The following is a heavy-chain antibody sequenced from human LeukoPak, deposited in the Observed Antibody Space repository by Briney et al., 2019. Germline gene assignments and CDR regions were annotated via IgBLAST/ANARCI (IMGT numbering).Heavy chain of an antibody. J-gene: IGHJ5*02. CDR2: ISWNSGSI. D-gene: IGHD3-10*01. Sequence: GGSLRLSCAASGFTFDDYAMHWVRQAPGKGLEWVSGISWNSGSIGYADSVKGRFTISRDNAKNSLYLQMNSLRAEDMALYYSAKDDMVRGVISPNNWFDPWGQGTLVTVSS. CDR1: GFTFDDYA. CDR3: AKDDMVRGVISPNNWFDP. V-gene: IGHV3-9*03.